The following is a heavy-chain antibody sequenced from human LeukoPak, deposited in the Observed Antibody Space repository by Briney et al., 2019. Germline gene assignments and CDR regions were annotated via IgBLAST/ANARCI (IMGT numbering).Heavy chain of an antibody. Sequence: PSETLSLTCTVSGGSISSYYWSWIRQPAGKGLEWIGRIYTSGSTNYNPSLKSRVTMSVDTSKNQFSLKLSSVTAADTAVYYCARDYWDNSSGWSFDYWGQGTLVTVSS. CDR3: ARDYWDNSSGWSFDY. CDR2: IYTSGST. V-gene: IGHV4-4*07. J-gene: IGHJ4*02. CDR1: GGSISSYY. D-gene: IGHD6-19*01.